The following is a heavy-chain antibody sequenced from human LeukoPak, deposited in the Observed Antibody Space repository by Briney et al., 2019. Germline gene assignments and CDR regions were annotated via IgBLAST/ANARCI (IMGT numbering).Heavy chain of an antibody. CDR2: ISSST. V-gene: IGHV3-11*01. Sequence: GGSLRLSCAASGFTFSDYYMSWLRQAPGKGLEGAAYISSSTFYADSVQGRFTISRDNAKNSLYLQMNSLRAEDTAVYYCARRRHYSDNSGHAFDIWGQGTMVTVSS. CDR3: ARRRHYSDNSGHAFDI. CDR1: GFTFSDYY. J-gene: IGHJ3*02. D-gene: IGHD3-22*01.